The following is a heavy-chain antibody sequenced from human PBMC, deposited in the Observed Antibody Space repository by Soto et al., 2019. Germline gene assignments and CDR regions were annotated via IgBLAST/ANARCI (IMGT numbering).Heavy chain of an antibody. CDR1: GGSISSYY. J-gene: IGHJ5*02. CDR2: IYYSGST. D-gene: IGHD3-10*01. Sequence: SETLSLTCTVSGGSISSYYWSWIRQPPGKGLEWIGYIYYSGSTNYNPSLKSRVTISVDTSKNQFSLKLSSVTAADTAVYYCVPYPYGSGSYRTAWGQGTLVTVSS. V-gene: IGHV4-59*08. CDR3: VPYPYGSGSYRTA.